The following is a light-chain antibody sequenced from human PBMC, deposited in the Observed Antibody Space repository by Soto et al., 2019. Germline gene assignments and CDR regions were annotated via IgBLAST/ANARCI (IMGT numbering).Light chain of an antibody. Sequence: DIVMTQSRDSLAVSLGERATIDCKSSQSVLSGSDNKNYLAWYQQKPGQPPKLLIYWASTRESGVPDRFSGSGSGTDFTLTISSLQAEDVAVYYCQQYYSTPLTFGGGTKVAIK. CDR3: QQYYSTPLT. J-gene: IGKJ4*01. V-gene: IGKV4-1*01. CDR1: QSVLSGSDNKNY. CDR2: WAS.